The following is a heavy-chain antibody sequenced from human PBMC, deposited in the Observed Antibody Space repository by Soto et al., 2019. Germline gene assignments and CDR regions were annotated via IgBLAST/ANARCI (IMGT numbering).Heavy chain of an antibody. CDR1: GGSVNSGSYY. CDR3: ARGIYGSGYCSGGSCYALGY. D-gene: IGHD2-15*01. CDR2: IYYSGST. Sequence: QVQLQESGPGLVKPSETLSLTCTVSGGSVNSGSYYWSWIRQPPGKGLEWIGYIYYSGSTNYNPSLESRVTISVDTSKNQFSLRLTSVTAADTAVYLCARGIYGSGYCSGGSCYALGYWGQGTLVTVSS. J-gene: IGHJ4*02. V-gene: IGHV4-61*01.